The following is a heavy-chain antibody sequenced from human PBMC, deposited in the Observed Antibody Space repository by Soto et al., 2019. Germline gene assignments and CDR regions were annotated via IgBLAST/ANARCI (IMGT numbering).Heavy chain of an antibody. V-gene: IGHV1-69*13. CDR3: ATDIVVVPAAIDEDYYYYGMDV. CDR2: IIPIFGTA. CDR1: GGTFSSYA. D-gene: IGHD2-2*01. Sequence: SVKVSCKASGGTFSSYAISWVRQAPGQGLEWMGGIIPIFGTANYAQKFQGRVTITADESTSTAYMELSSLRSEDTAVYYCATDIVVVPAAIDEDYYYYGMDVWGQGTTVTVSS. J-gene: IGHJ6*02.